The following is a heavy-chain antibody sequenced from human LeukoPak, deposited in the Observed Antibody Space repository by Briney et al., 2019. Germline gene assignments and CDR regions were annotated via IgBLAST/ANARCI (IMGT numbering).Heavy chain of an antibody. Sequence: GGSLRLSCAASGFTFSSYWMSWVRQAPGMGLEWVANINQDGSEKYYVDSVKGRFTISKDNAKNSLYLQMNSLRAEDTAVYYCAKTTVTTRGAHPYFDYWGQGTLVTVSS. CDR3: AKTTVTTRGAHPYFDY. J-gene: IGHJ4*02. V-gene: IGHV3-7*01. CDR1: GFTFSSYW. CDR2: INQDGSEK. D-gene: IGHD4-17*01.